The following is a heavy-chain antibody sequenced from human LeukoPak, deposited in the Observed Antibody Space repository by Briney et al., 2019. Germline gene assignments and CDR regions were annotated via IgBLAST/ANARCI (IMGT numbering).Heavy chain of an antibody. V-gene: IGHV4-59*01. CDR2: IYYSGST. CDR1: GGSISSYY. CDR3: ARDTAAGTDYYYGMDV. J-gene: IGHJ6*02. D-gene: IGHD6-13*01. Sequence: SETLSLTCTVSGGSISSYYWSWIRQPPGKGLEWIGYIYYSGSTNYNPSLKSRVTISVGTSKNQFSLKLSSVTAADTAVYYCARDTAAGTDYYYGMDVWGQGTTVTVSS.